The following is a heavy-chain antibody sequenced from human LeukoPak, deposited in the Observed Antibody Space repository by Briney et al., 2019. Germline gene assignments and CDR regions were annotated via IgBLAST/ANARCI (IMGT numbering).Heavy chain of an antibody. Sequence: SETLSLTCTVSGGSASSYYWSWIRQPPGKGLEWIGYMYYTGSTNYNPSLKSRVTISVDTSKNQFSLKLRSVTAADTAVYYCARQYSSSYRFGPWGQGILVTVSS. D-gene: IGHD6-13*01. CDR1: GGSASSYY. J-gene: IGHJ5*02. V-gene: IGHV4-59*02. CDR3: ARQYSSSYRFGP. CDR2: MYYTGST.